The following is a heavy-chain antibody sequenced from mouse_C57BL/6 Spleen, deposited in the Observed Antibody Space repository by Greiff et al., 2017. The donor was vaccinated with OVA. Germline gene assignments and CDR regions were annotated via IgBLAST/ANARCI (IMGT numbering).Heavy chain of an antibody. CDR1: GFSLTSYG. V-gene: IGHV2-5*01. J-gene: IGHJ1*03. D-gene: IGHD1-1*01. CDR2: IWRGGST. CDR3: AKDPYGSDWYFDV. Sequence: VQLQQSGPGLVQPSQSLSITCTVSGFSLTSYGVHWVRQSPGKGLEWLGVIWRGGSTDYNAAFMSRLSITKDNSKSQVFFKMNSLQADDTAIYDCAKDPYGSDWYFDVWGTGTTVTVSS.